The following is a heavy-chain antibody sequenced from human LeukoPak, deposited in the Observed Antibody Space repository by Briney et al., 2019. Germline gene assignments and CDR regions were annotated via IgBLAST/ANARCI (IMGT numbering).Heavy chain of an antibody. CDR2: IYTSGST. D-gene: IGHD3-10*01. V-gene: IGHV4-61*02. CDR3: ARLAYDYYGSGTRRFDY. J-gene: IGHJ4*02. CDR1: GGSISSGSYY. Sequence: PSETLSLTCTVSGGSISSGSYYWSWIRQPAGKGLEWIGRIYTSGSTNYNPSLKSRVTISVDTSKNQFSLKLSSVTAADTAVYYCARLAYDYYGSGTRRFDYWGQGTLVTVSS.